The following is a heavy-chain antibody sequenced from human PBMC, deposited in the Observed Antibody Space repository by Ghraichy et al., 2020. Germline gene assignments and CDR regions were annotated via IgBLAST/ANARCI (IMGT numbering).Heavy chain of an antibody. CDR3: AKDPNQDTWELPYYFDY. CDR1: GFTFSSYG. CDR2: ISYDGSNK. Sequence: GGSLRLSCAASGFTFSSYGMHWVRQAPGKGLEWVAVISYDGSNKYYADSVKGRFTISRDNSKNTLYLQMNSLRAEDTAVYYCAKDPNQDTWELPYYFDYWGQGTLVTVSS. V-gene: IGHV3-30*18. D-gene: IGHD1-26*01. J-gene: IGHJ4*02.